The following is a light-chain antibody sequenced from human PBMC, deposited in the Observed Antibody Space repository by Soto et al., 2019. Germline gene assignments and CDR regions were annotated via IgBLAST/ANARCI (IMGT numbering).Light chain of an antibody. J-gene: IGKJ4*01. CDR3: LQRSAWPLT. CDR2: DAS. V-gene: IGKV3-11*01. CDR1: QSVSSY. Sequence: EIVLTQSPATLSLSPGQRATLSCRASQSVSSYLAWYQQQPGQAPRLLIYDASNRATGIPARFSGRGSGTDVTLTISSREPEDFAVYYCLQRSAWPLTFGGGTKVEIK.